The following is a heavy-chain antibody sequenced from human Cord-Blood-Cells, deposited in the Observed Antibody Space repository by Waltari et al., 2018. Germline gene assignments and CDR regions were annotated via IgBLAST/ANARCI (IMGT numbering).Heavy chain of an antibody. CDR1: GYTFTGYY. Sequence: QVQLVQSGAEVKKPGASVKVSCKASGYTFTGYYMHWVRQAPGQGLEWMGWITPNSGGTNYAQKFQGWVTMTRATSISTAYMERSRLRSDDTAVYYCARSGYCSSTSCYSDYWGQGTLVTVSS. J-gene: IGHJ4*02. D-gene: IGHD2-2*01. CDR2: ITPNSGGT. CDR3: ARSGYCSSTSCYSDY. V-gene: IGHV1-2*04.